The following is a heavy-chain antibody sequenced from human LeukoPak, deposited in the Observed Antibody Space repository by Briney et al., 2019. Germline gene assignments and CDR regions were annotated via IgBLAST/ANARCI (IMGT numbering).Heavy chain of an antibody. CDR1: GDSVSNTGAS. Sequence: SQTLSLTCAISGDSVSNTGASWNWIRQSPSRGLEWLGRTYYRSTWYDDYAISVKGRITIYPDTSNNQVSLQLNSVTPEDTAVYFCPRGNSGMTVALFHSWGQGTRVTVSS. CDR3: PRGNSGMTVALFHS. V-gene: IGHV6-1*01. J-gene: IGHJ4*02. D-gene: IGHD6-19*01. CDR2: TYYRSTWYD.